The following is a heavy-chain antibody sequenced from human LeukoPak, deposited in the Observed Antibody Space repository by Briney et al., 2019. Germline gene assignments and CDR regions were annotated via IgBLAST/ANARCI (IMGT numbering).Heavy chain of an antibody. V-gene: IGHV3-23*01. Sequence: GGSLRLSCAASGFTFSSYAMSWVRQAPGKGLEWVSAISGSGGSTYYADSVKGRFTISRDNSKNTLYLQMNSLRAKDTAVYYCAKASTDRGLGYFDYWGQGTLVTVSS. J-gene: IGHJ4*02. D-gene: IGHD6-19*01. CDR3: AKASTDRGLGYFDY. CDR1: GFTFSSYA. CDR2: ISGSGGST.